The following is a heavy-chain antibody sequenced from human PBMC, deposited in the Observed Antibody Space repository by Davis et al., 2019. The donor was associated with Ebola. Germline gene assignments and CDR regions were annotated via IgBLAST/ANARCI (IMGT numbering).Heavy chain of an antibody. V-gene: IGHV1-18*04. J-gene: IGHJ4*02. Sequence: ASVKVSCKASGYTFTSYYMYWVRQAPGQGLEWMGWISGHNGNTNYAQKFWGRVIMTTDTSTSTAYMELTSLRSDDTAMYYCARDTVFIGSAGQFFDFWGQGTLVTVSS. D-gene: IGHD4-17*01. CDR1: GYTFTSYY. CDR3: ARDTVFIGSAGQFFDF. CDR2: ISGHNGNT.